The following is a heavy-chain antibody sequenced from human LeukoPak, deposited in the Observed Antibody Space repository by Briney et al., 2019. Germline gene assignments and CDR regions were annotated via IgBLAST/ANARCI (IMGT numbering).Heavy chain of an antibody. CDR2: IYSGGST. CDR3: AVVGATTDDY. V-gene: IGHV3-66*01. CDR1: GFTVSSDY. D-gene: IGHD1-26*01. Sequence: GGSLRLSCAASGFTVSSDYMSWVRQAPGKGLEWVSVIYSGGSTYYADSVKGRFTISRDISKNTLYLQMNSLRAEDTAVYYCAVVGATTDDYWGQGTLVTVSS. J-gene: IGHJ4*02.